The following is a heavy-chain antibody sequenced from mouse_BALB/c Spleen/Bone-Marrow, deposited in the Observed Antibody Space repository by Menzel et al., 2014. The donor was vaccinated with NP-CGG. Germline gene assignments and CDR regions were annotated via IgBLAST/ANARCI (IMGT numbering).Heavy chain of an antibody. J-gene: IGHJ1*01. CDR3: ARQGLRRDWYFDV. CDR1: GFTFSSYT. CDR2: ISNGGGTT. D-gene: IGHD2-2*01. Sequence: EVQLVESGGGLVQPGGSLKLSCAVSGFTFSSYTMSWVRQIPEKRLEWVAYISNGGGTTYYPDTLKGRFTISRDNTKNTLYLQMSSLKSEDTAMYYCARQGLRRDWYFDVWGAGTTVTVSS. V-gene: IGHV5-12-2*01.